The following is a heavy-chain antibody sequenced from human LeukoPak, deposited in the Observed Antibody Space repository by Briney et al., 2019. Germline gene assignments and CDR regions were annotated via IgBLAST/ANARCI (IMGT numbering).Heavy chain of an antibody. CDR2: VSGSGNTI. J-gene: IGHJ4*02. CDR1: GFSFSDHY. Sequence: GSLRLSCAASGFSFSDHYMAWIRQAPGKGLEWVSYVSGSGNTIYHADSVKGRFTISRDTAKNSVHLQMNSLRVDDTAVYYCARGPDYYYDSSGSFDYWGQGTLVTVSS. D-gene: IGHD3-22*01. CDR3: ARGPDYYYDSSGSFDY. V-gene: IGHV3-11*01.